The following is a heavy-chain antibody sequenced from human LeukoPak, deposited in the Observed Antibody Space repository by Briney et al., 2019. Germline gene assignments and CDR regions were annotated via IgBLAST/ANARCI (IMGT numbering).Heavy chain of an antibody. J-gene: IGHJ4*02. CDR1: GGSISSGSYC. V-gene: IGHV4-61*09. Sequence: NASETLSLTCTVSGGSISSGSYCWSWIRQPAGKGLEWIGHIHTSGSTNYNPSLKSRVTISVDTSKNQLSLKLSSVTAADTAVYYCARLDDNSGYFHWGQGTLVTVSS. D-gene: IGHD3-22*01. CDR3: ARLDDNSGYFH. CDR2: IHTSGST.